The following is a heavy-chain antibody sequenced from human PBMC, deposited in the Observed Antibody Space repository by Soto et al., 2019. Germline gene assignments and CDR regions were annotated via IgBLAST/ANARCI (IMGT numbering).Heavy chain of an antibody. D-gene: IGHD6-6*01. CDR3: SRDKDASIAARSYVSFDP. J-gene: IGHJ5*02. CDR2: IIPIFGTA. CDR1: GGTFSSYA. V-gene: IGHV1-69*13. Sequence: GASVKVSCKDSGGTFSSYAIICVRQAPGQGLEWMGGIIPIFGTANYAQKFQGRVTITADESTSTAYMELSSLRSEDTAVYYCSRDKDASIAARSYVSFDPWGQGTLVTVS.